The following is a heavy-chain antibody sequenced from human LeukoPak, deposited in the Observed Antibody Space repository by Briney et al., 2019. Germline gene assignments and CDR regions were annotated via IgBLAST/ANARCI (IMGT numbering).Heavy chain of an antibody. CDR2: IYYSGST. CDR1: GGSISSYY. CDR3: ARGFRGYSYGLDY. J-gene: IGHJ4*02. D-gene: IGHD5-18*01. V-gene: IGHV4-59*01. Sequence: SETLSLTCTVSGGSISSYYWSWIRQPPGKGLEWIGYIYYSGSTNYNPSLKGRVTISVDTSKNQFSLKLSSVTAADTAVYYCARGFRGYSYGLDYWGQGTLVTVSS.